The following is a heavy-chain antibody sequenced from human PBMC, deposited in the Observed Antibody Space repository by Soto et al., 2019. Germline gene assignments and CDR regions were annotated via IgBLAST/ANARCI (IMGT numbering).Heavy chain of an antibody. Sequence: QVQLEESGGGLVKPGGSLRLSCVASGFTFSDHYIAWIRQAPGKGLEWLSYISSSGGYVRYADSVKGRFTVSRDNAKKSLFVEMNSLRVEDTAVYYCARAPESGYSYGLDHWGQGTLVTVAS. V-gene: IGHV3-11*06. D-gene: IGHD5-18*01. CDR1: GFTFSDHY. CDR3: ARAPESGYSYGLDH. J-gene: IGHJ4*02. CDR2: ISSSGGYV.